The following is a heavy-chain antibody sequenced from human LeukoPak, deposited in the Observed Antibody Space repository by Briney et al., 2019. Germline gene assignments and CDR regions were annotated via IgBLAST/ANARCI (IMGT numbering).Heavy chain of an antibody. CDR3: ARDRFKEQKVRYFDH. CDR1: GFIFSNYG. J-gene: IGHJ4*02. Sequence: PGGSLRLSCSASGFIFSNYGMYWVRQAPGKGLEFVSAISSDGDNTFYADSVKGRFTISRDNSKNTMYLQMSSLRAEDTAVYYCARDRFKEQKVRYFDHWGQGTLVTVSS. D-gene: IGHD6-13*01. V-gene: IGHV3-64*04. CDR2: ISSDGDNT.